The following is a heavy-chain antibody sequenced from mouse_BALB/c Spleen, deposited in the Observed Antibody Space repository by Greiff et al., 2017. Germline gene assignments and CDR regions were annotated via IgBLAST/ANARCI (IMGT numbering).Heavy chain of an antibody. J-gene: IGHJ2*01. CDR2: IYPGDGDT. D-gene: IGHD1-1*01. CDR3: ARNYYGSSEDFDY. Sequence: QVQLQQSGPELVKPGASVKISCKASGYAFSGSWMNWVKQRPGQGLEWIGRIYPGDGDTNYNGKFKGKATLTADKSSSTAYMQLSSLTSVDSAVYFCARNYYGSSEDFDYWGQGTTLTVSS. V-gene: IGHV1-82*01. CDR1: GYAFSGSW.